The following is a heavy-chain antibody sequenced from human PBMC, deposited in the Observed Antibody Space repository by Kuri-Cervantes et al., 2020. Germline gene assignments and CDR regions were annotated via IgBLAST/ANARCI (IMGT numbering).Heavy chain of an antibody. J-gene: IGHJ4*02. V-gene: IGHV1-8*01. CDR3: ATRIAAAGPTPFDY. Sequence: ASVKVSCKASGYTFTSYDINWVRQATGQGLEWVGWMNPNSGNTGYAQKFQGRVTMTRNTSISTAYMELSSLRSEDTAVYYCATRIAAAGPTPFDYWGQGTLVTVSS. CDR1: GYTFTSYD. CDR2: MNPNSGNT. D-gene: IGHD6-13*01.